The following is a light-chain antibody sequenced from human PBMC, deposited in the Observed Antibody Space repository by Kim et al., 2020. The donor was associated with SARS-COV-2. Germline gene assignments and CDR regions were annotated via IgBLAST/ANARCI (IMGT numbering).Light chain of an antibody. CDR3: QQYGSSPR. V-gene: IGKV3-20*01. Sequence: LSPGERATLSCRASQSVTSNYLAWYQQKPGQTPRLLIYGASSWATGIPDRFGGSGSGTDFTLTISRLEPEDFAVYYCQQYGSSPRFGGGTKVDIK. CDR2: GAS. CDR1: QSVTSNY. J-gene: IGKJ4*01.